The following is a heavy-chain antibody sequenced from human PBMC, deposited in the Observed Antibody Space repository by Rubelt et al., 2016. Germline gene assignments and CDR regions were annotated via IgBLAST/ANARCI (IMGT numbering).Heavy chain of an antibody. V-gene: IGHV4-34*01. J-gene: IGHJ4*02. CDR2: INHSGCT. Sequence: QVQLQQWGAGLLKPSETLSLTCAVYGGSFSGYYWSWIRQPPGKGLEWIGEINHSGCTNYNPSLKSRVTISVDTSKNHFSLRLISVTAAEAAVYYGARGYGSGTCWLDYWGQGSLVTVSS. D-gene: IGHD3-10*01. CDR3: ARGYGSGTCWLDY. CDR1: GGSFSGYY.